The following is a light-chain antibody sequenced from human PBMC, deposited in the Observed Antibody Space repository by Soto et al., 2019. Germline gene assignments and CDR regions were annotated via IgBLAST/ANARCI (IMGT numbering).Light chain of an antibody. CDR2: DVG. CDR1: RSDVGNYNF. Sequence: QSVLEQPGSVTGSPGPWRPNHCNGNRSDVGNYNFVSWYQHHPGKALKLIFYDVGSRPSGASNRFSGSKSGNTASLAIYWLQVADEADYWCSYTGDRTPFYVFGTGTKVT. V-gene: IGLV2-14*03. J-gene: IGLJ1*01. CDR3: CSYTGDRTPFYV.